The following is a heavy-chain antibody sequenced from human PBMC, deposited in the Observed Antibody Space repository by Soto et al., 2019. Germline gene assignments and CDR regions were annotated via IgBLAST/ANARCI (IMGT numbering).Heavy chain of an antibody. Sequence: ASVKVSCKASGYTFTSYGISWVRQAPGQGLEWMGRIIPILGIANYAQKFQGRVTITADKSTSTAYMELSSLRSEDTAVYYCARSPPPHFITMVGGESFPFDPWGQGTLVPVSS. CDR3: ARSPPPHFITMVGGESFPFDP. CDR1: GYTFTSYG. V-gene: IGHV1-69*04. J-gene: IGHJ5*02. CDR2: IIPILGIA. D-gene: IGHD3-10*01.